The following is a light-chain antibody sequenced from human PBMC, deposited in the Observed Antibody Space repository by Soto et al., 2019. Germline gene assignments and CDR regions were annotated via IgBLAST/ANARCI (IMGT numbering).Light chain of an antibody. Sequence: DIQMTQSPSSLSASVGDRVTITCRASQGIGNYLAWYQQKPGKVPKLLIHAASTLQSGVPSRFSGSGSGTDFTLTISSLQPEDVATYYCKKYNSAPQSFGQGTKVDIK. CDR3: KKYNSAPQS. V-gene: IGKV1-27*01. CDR1: QGIGNY. J-gene: IGKJ1*01. CDR2: AAS.